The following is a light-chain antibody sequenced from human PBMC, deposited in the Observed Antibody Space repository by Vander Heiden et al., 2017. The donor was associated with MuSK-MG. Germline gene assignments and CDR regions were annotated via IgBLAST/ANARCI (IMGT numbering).Light chain of an antibody. V-gene: IGKV1-8*01. J-gene: IGKJ4*01. CDR3: QQYYSYPFT. CDR2: AAS. CDR1: QGISSY. Sequence: AIRMTQSPSSFSASTGDRVTITCRASQGISSYLAWYQQKPGKAPKLLIYAASTLQSGVPSRFSGSGSGTDFTLTINCLQSEDFATYYCQQYYSYPFTFGGGTKVEIK.